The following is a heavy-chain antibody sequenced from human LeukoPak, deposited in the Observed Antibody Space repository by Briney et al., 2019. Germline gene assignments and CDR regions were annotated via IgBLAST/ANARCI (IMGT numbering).Heavy chain of an antibody. CDR1: GDSVSGNRVA. CDR3: ARDFSWGQYDY. V-gene: IGHV6-1*01. D-gene: IGHD4-11*01. CDR2: TYYWFRWYN. J-gene: IGHJ4*02. Sequence: SQTLSLTSAISGDSVSGNRVAWNWIRHSPSRCLEWLGRTYYWFRWYNDYAVSVRSRITINPDTSKNQFSLQLNSVTPEDSAVYYCARDFSWGQYDYWGQGTLVTVSS.